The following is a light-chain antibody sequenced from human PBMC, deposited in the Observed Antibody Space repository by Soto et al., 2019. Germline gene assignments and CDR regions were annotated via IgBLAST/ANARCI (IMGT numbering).Light chain of an antibody. CDR1: QSVNSN. CDR2: GAS. CDR3: QQYNDWPLT. Sequence: EKVMTQSPAALSVSPGERATLSCRASQSVNSNLAWYQQKPGQAPRLLLYGASTRATGIPARFSGSASGTKFTLTISSLQSYFSAVYYCQQYNDWPLTFCGGTKV. V-gene: IGKV3-15*01. J-gene: IGKJ4*01.